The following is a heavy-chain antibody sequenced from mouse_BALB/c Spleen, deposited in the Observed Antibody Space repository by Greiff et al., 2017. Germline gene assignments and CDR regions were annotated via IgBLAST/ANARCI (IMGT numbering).Heavy chain of an antibody. D-gene: IGHD2-10*02. J-gene: IGHJ3*01. CDR2: INPNNGGT. CDR1: GYTFTDYN. Sequence: EVQLQQSGPELVKPGASVKIPCKASGYTFTDYNMDWVKQSHGKSLEWIGDINPNNGGTIYNQKFKGKATLTVDKSSSTAYMELRSLTSEDTAVYYCASQGYGNYGWFAYWGQGTLVTVSA. CDR3: ASQGYGNYGWFAY. V-gene: IGHV1-18*01.